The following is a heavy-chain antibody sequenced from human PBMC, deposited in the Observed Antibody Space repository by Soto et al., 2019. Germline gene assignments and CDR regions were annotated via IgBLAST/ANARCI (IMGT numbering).Heavy chain of an antibody. CDR2: IIPVFQTA. CDR1: GDTFTTYD. J-gene: IGHJ4*02. CDR3: ARGGSGYTWFNEF. D-gene: IGHD3-22*01. Sequence: GAGVKVSCQASGDTFTTYDISWVRQVPGQGLEWMGGIIPVFQTAYYTQRFQGRVTITADESTNTAYMELSSLRSEDTAIYYCARGGSGYTWFNEFWGQGTLVTVSS. V-gene: IGHV1-69*01.